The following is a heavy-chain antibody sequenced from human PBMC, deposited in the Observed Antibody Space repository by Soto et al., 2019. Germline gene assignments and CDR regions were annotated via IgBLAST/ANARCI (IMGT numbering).Heavy chain of an antibody. CDR3: SRGTDILTGYSFDY. Sequence: QVQLVQSGAEVKKPGSSVKVSCKASGGTFSSYAISWVRQAPGQGLEWMGGIIPIFGTANYAQKFQGRVTITADESTSTAYMELSSTRSGDTAVYYWSRGTDILTGYSFDYWCQGTLVTVSS. CDR2: IIPIFGTA. D-gene: IGHD3-9*01. J-gene: IGHJ4*02. CDR1: GGTFSSYA. V-gene: IGHV1-69*01.